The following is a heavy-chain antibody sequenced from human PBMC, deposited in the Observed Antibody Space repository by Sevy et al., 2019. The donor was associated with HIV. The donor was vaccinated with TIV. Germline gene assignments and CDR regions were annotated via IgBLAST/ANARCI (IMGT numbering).Heavy chain of an antibody. CDR2: ISYDGSSK. CDR3: AKESGSYYDFLSGHDAFAI. V-gene: IGHV3-30*18. J-gene: IGHJ3*02. CDR1: GFNFSSYG. Sequence: GGSLRLSCAASGFNFSSYGMHWVRQAPGKGLEWVAVISYDGSSKYYADSVKGRFTISRDNSKNTVYLQINRLRAEDTAVYYCAKESGSYYDFLSGHDAFAIWGQGTMVTVSS. D-gene: IGHD3-3*01.